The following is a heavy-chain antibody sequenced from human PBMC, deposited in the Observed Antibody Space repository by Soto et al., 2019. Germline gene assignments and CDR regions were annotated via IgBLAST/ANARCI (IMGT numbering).Heavy chain of an antibody. CDR2: TYYRSRLYN. V-gene: IGHV6-1*01. J-gene: IGHJ4*02. Sequence: PSQTLALPYAISRDSVPSNSDAWNWIRQSPSRGLEWLGRTYYRSRLYNDYAVSVKSRMTVNPDTSRNQFSLQLNSVTPEDTAVYYCARGGFGVAVANFDYWGQGTLVTVSS. D-gene: IGHD6-19*01. CDR3: ARGGFGVAVANFDY. CDR1: RDSVPSNSDA.